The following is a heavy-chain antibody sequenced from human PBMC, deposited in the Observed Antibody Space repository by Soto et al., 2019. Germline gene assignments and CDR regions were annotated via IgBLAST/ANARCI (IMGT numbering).Heavy chain of an antibody. V-gene: IGHV4-39*01. J-gene: IGHJ4*02. CDR1: GGSISSSSYY. CDR3: ARVGSIRGYSYGMTFDY. D-gene: IGHD5-18*01. Sequence: SETLSLTCTVSGGSISSSSYYWGWIRQPPGKGLEWIGSIYYSGSTYYNPSLKSRVTISVDTSKNQFSLKLSSVTAADTAVYYCARVGSIRGYSYGMTFDYWGQGTLVNVSS. CDR2: IYYSGST.